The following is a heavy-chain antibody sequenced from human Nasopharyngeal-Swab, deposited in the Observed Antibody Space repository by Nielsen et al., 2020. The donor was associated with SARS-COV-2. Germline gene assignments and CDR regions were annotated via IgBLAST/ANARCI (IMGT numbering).Heavy chain of an antibody. J-gene: IGHJ4*02. CDR2: IRSNGNNYAT. V-gene: IGHV3-73*01. D-gene: IGHD2-15*01. Sequence: GGSLRLSCAASGVTFSDYAIHWVRQASGEGLEWVARIRSNGNNYATAYSASVKGRFIIFRDDPTNTAYLQMNSLKTEDTAMYYCTRCGGGCYSGRDYWGQGTLVTVSS. CDR3: TRCGGGCYSGRDY. CDR1: GVTFSDYA.